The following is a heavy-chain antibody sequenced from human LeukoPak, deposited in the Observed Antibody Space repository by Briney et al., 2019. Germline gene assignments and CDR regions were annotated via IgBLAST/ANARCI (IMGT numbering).Heavy chain of an antibody. J-gene: IGHJ4*02. V-gene: IGHV3-23*01. CDR2: ISGSGGST. Sequence: GGSLRLSCAASGFTFSSYAMSWVRQAPGKGLEWVSAISGSGGSTYYADSVKGRFTISRDNSKNTLYLLMNSLRAEDTAVYYCAKDFYDSSGYYTRIFDYWGQGTLVTVSS. CDR1: GFTFSSYA. CDR3: AKDFYDSSGYYTRIFDY. D-gene: IGHD3-22*01.